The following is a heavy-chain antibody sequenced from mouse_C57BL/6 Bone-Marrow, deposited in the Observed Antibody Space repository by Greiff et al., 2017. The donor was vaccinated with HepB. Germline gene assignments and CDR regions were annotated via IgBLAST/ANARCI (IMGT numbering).Heavy chain of an antibody. J-gene: IGHJ1*03. CDR2: IDPETGGT. V-gene: IGHV1-15*01. CDR3: TRPYYYGSSYWYFDV. D-gene: IGHD1-1*01. CDR1: GYTFTDYE. Sequence: QVHVKQSGAELVRPGASVTLSCKASGYTFTDYEMHWVKQTPVHGLEWIGAIDPETGGTASNQKFKGKAILTADQSSSTAYMELRSLTSEDSAVYYCTRPYYYGSSYWYFDVWGTGTTVTVSS.